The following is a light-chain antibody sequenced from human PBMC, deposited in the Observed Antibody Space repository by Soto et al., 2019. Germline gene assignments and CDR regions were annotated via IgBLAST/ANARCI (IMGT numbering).Light chain of an antibody. Sequence: DIHMTHSPSTLSASVGDRVTITCRASQSISSWLAWYQQKPGKAPKLLIYDAFSLESGVPSRFSGSRSGTEFTLTISSLQPDDFATYYCQQYNSYPWTFGQGTKVDI. J-gene: IGKJ1*01. V-gene: IGKV1-5*01. CDR2: DAF. CDR1: QSISSW. CDR3: QQYNSYPWT.